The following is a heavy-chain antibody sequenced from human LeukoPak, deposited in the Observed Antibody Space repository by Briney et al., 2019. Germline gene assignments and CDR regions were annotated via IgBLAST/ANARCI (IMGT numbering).Heavy chain of an antibody. V-gene: IGHV4-30-2*01. J-gene: IGHJ4*02. CDR3: ARVRGVIVGPFDY. Sequence: PSETLSLTCAVSGGSISSGGYSWSLIRQPPGKGLEWIGYIYHSGSTYYNPSLKSRVTISVDRSKNQFSLKLSSVTAADTAVYYCARVRGVIVGPFDYWGQGTLVTVSS. CDR1: GGSISSGGYS. CDR2: IYHSGST. D-gene: IGHD3-10*01.